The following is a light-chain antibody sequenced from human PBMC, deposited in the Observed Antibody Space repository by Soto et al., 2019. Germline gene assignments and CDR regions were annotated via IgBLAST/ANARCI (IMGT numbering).Light chain of an antibody. J-gene: IGKJ2*01. V-gene: IGKV3-20*01. Sequence: EIVLTQSPGTLSLSPGERATLSCRASQSVSSSYLAWYQQKPGQAPRLVIYGASSRATGIPDRFSGSGSGTDFTLTLSRLEPEDFAVYYCQQYCSSPPYTFGQGTKLEIK. CDR3: QQYCSSPPYT. CDR1: QSVSSSY. CDR2: GAS.